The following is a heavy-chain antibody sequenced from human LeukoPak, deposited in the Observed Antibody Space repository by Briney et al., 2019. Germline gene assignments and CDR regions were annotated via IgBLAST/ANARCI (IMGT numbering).Heavy chain of an antibody. V-gene: IGHV3-23*01. CDR2: ISGSCGST. CDR3: AKDPPDDYYGSGSYYPSFFDY. J-gene: IGHJ4*02. D-gene: IGHD3-10*01. CDR1: GFTFSRYA. Sequence: GGSLRLSCAASGFTFSRYAMSGVRQAPGKGLEWVSAISGSCGSTYYADSVKGRFTISIDNSKNTLYLQMNTLRAEATAVYYCAKDPPDDYYGSGSYYPSFFDYWRQGTLVTVSS.